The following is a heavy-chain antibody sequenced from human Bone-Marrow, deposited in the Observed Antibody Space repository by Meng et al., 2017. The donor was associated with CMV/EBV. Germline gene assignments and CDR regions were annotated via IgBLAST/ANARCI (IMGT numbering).Heavy chain of an antibody. Sequence: GGSLRLSCEASGFTFTSYAMHWVRQAPGKGPEWVTNISFDGRIKYYADSVRGRLTISRDNSKNTLYLQMDNLRPDDTAVYYCARFPITYNPAGRDCWGQGTLVTVSS. J-gene: IGHJ4*02. CDR3: ARFPITYNPAGRDC. CDR1: GFTFTSYA. V-gene: IGHV3-30*04. D-gene: IGHD1-1*01. CDR2: ISFDGRIK.